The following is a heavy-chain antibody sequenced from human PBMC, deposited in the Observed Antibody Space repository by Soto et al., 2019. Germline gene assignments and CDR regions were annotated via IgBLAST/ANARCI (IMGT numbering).Heavy chain of an antibody. Sequence: EVQLVESGGGLVQPGGSLRLSCEASGFSFSSYSMNWVRQAPGKGLEWISYISSRSDVIYYADSLKGRFTVSRDNAKNSLYLQMNSLGDEDSAVYYCARPGQGVLFYYAMDVWGQGTTVTVSS. CDR2: ISSRSDVI. V-gene: IGHV3-48*02. D-gene: IGHD3-10*01. J-gene: IGHJ6*02. CDR1: GFSFSSYS. CDR3: ARPGQGVLFYYAMDV.